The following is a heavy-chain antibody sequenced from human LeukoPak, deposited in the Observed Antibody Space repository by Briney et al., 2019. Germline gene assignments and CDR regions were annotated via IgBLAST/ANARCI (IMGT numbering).Heavy chain of an antibody. CDR2: ISSSSRTI. V-gene: IGHV3-48*01. CDR1: GFTFSSYR. CDR3: ARSSRELVGYAPWELTPPFDY. Sequence: PGGSLRLFCAASGFTFSSYRMNWVRQAPGKGLEWVSYISSSSRTIYYADSVKGRFTISRDNAKNSLYLQMNSLRAEDTAVYYCARSSRELVGYAPWELTPPFDYWGQGTLVTVSS. D-gene: IGHD2-8*01. J-gene: IGHJ4*02.